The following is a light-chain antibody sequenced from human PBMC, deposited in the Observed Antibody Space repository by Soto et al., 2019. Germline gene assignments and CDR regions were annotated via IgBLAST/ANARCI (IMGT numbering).Light chain of an antibody. J-gene: IGKJ1*01. CDR3: QQSFNLPRT. V-gene: IGKV1-39*01. Sequence: DLQMTQTPSSLSASVGETITITCRASQSISSSLNWFQHSPGQPPKLLLFAASNLHAGARPRFSGSGSGTSFSLTIRSLQPEDFATYYCQQSFNLPRTFGPGTKV. CDR1: QSISSS. CDR2: AAS.